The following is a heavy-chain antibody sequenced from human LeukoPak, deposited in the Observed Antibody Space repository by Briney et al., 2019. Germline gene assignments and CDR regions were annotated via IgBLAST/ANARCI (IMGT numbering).Heavy chain of an antibody. D-gene: IGHD3-10*02. J-gene: IGHJ4*02. CDR2: IYYSGST. CDR3: ARTDRVRGYYFDY. V-gene: IGHV4-39*07. Sequence: SETLSLTCAVSGGSINNNHYYWGWIRQPPGKGLEWIGSIYYSGSTYYNPSLKSRVTISVDTSKNQFSLKLSSVTAADTAVYYCARTDRVRGYYFDYWGQGTLVTVSS. CDR1: GGSINNNHYY.